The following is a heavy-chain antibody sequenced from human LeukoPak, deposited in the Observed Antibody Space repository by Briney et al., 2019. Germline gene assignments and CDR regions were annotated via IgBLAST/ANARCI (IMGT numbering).Heavy chain of an antibody. J-gene: IGHJ3*02. CDR2: IYYSGST. D-gene: IGHD3-22*01. V-gene: IGHV4-61*01. Sequence: SETLSLTCTVSGGSVSSGNYYWSWIRQPPGKGLEWIGYIYYSGSTNYNPSLKSRVTISVDTSKNQFSLKLSSVTSADTAVYYCARWAYYYDSSGYTPSYAFDIWGQGTTVTVSS. CDR3: ARWAYYYDSSGYTPSYAFDI. CDR1: GGSVSSGNYY.